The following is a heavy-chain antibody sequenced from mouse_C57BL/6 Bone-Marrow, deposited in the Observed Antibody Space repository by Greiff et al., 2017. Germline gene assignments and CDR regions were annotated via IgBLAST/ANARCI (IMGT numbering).Heavy chain of an antibody. V-gene: IGHV14-4*01. CDR1: GFNIKDDY. D-gene: IGHD2-3*01. CDR3: SSFDGNYFDF. J-gene: IGHJ2*01. CDR2: IDPEIGDT. Sequence: VQLQQSGAELVRPGASVKLSCTASGFNIKDDYIHWVKQRPEQRLEWIGWIDPEIGDTEYASKFQGKATITSDTSSNTAYLQLSSLTSEDTAVYYCSSFDGNYFDFWGQGTPLTVAS.